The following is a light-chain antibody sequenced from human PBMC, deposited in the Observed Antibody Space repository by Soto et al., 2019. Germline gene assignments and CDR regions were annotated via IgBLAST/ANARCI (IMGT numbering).Light chain of an antibody. CDR1: NIGSKS. Sequence: SYELTQPPSVSAAPGEPARITCGGNNIGSKSVHWYQQKPGQAPILVISYDRDRPSGIPDRFSGFNAGNTATLIISGVEAGDDADYYCQVWDSGSDHVVFGGGTKLTVL. CDR3: QVWDSGSDHVV. V-gene: IGLV3-21*04. J-gene: IGLJ2*01. CDR2: YDR.